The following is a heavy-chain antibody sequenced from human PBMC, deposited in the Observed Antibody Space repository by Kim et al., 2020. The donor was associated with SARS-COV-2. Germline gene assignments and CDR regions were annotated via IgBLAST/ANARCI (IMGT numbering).Heavy chain of an antibody. CDR1: GYTFTGYY. D-gene: IGHD3-10*01. CDR2: INPNSGGT. J-gene: IGHJ5*02. Sequence: ASVKVSCKASGYTFTGYYMHWVRQAPGQGLAWMGWINPNSGGTNYAQKFQGRVTMTRDKSVSKAYTELSRLRADDTAVYYRAREGITMVRGVRSWFDPWGQETLVTVSS. CDR3: AREGITMVRGVRSWFDP. V-gene: IGHV1-2*02.